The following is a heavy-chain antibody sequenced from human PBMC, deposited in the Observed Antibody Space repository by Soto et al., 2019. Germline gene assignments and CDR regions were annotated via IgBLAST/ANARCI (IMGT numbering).Heavy chain of an antibody. J-gene: IGHJ4*02. CDR3: AKDATRDGYNKYYFDY. V-gene: IGHV3-30*18. Sequence: QVQLVESGGGVVQPGRSLRLSCAASGFTFSSNGMHWVRQAPGKGLEWVAVLSYDGSNKYYADSVKGRFTISRDNFKNTLYLQMNSLSAEDTAVYYCAKDATRDGYNKYYFDYWGQGTLVTVSA. D-gene: IGHD5-12*01. CDR2: LSYDGSNK. CDR1: GFTFSSNG.